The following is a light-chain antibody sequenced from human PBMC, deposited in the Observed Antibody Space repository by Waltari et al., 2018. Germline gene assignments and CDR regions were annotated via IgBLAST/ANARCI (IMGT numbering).Light chain of an antibody. Sequence: DIQMTQAPSSLSASVGDRVTMTCRASQSITSHLNWFQQQPGKAPKLLIHTASSLQSGVPSRGSGSGSGTHFTLTITSLQPEDFATYFCQQSYITPYTVGQGTKLEIK. CDR1: QSITSH. J-gene: IGKJ2*01. CDR3: QQSYITPYT. V-gene: IGKV1-39*01. CDR2: TAS.